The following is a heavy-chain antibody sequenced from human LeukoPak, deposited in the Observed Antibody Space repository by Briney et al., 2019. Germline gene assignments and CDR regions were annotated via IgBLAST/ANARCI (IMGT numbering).Heavy chain of an antibody. J-gene: IGHJ4*02. CDR3: AKGTFDWSFPLYFDS. V-gene: IGHV3-23*01. CDR2: ISGSGGST. Sequence: GGSLRLSCAASGFTFSSYEMNWVRQAPGKGLEWVSAISGSGGSTYYADSVKGRFTISRDNSKNTLYLQMNSLGVEDTAVYYCAKGTFDWSFPLYFDSWGQGILVTVSS. CDR1: GFTFSSYE. D-gene: IGHD3-9*01.